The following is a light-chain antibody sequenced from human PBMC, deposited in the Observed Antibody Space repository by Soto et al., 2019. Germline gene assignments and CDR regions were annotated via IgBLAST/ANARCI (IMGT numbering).Light chain of an antibody. CDR3: QSYDTSLRGLV. Sequence: QSVLTQPPSVSGAPGQRVTISCTGSSSNIGAGYDVHWYQQLPGTAPKLLMYGNNIRPSGVPDRFSDSKSGTSASLAITGRHAEEDAAYFCQSYDTSLRGLVFGGGTKVTVL. J-gene: IGLJ2*01. V-gene: IGLV1-40*01. CDR2: GNN. CDR1: SSNIGAGYD.